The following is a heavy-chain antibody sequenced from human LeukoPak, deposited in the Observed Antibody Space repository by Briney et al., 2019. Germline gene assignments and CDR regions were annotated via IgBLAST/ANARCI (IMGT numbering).Heavy chain of an antibody. CDR1: RFTFSDYY. CDR3: ARDRDNWNYPDY. CDR2: ISSSGSTI. Sequence: GGSLRLFCAASRFTFSDYYMSWIRQAPGKGLEGVSYISSSGSTIYYADSVRGRFTISRHNAKNSLHLQMNSLRVEDTAVYYCARDRDNWNYPDYWGQGTLVTVSS. D-gene: IGHD2-15*01. V-gene: IGHV3-11*04. J-gene: IGHJ4*02.